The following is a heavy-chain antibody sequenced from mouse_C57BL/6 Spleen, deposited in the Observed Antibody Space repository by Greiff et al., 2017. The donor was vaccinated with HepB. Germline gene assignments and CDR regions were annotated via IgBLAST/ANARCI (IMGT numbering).Heavy chain of an antibody. CDR3: ATPYY. Sequence: EVKLVESGGGLVKPGGSLKLFCAASGFTFSDYGMHWVRQAPEKGLEWVAYISSGSSTIYYADTVKGRFTISRDNAKNNLFLQMTSLRSEDTAMYYGATPYYWGQGTTLAVSS. V-gene: IGHV5-17*01. CDR2: ISSGSSTI. J-gene: IGHJ2*01. CDR1: GFTFSDYG.